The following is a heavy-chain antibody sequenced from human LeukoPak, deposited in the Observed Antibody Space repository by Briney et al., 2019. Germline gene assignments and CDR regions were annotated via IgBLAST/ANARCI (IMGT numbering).Heavy chain of an antibody. CDR2: INHSGST. J-gene: IGHJ6*03. D-gene: IGHD2-2*01. CDR1: GGSISSGSYY. CDR3: ARSVRRTSWPQTRIYYYYYMDV. Sequence: SETLSLTCTVSGGSISSGSYYWSWIRQPPGKGLEWIGEINHSGSTNYNPSLKSRVTISVDASKNQFSLKLSSVTAADTAVYYCARSVRRTSWPQTRIYYYYYMDVWGKGTTVTVSS. V-gene: IGHV4-39*07.